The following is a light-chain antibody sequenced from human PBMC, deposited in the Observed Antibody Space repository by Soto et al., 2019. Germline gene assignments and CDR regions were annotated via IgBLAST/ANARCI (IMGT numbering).Light chain of an antibody. CDR1: SSDVGGYNY. CDR3: SSYTSSSTVV. CDR2: EVT. Sequence: QPVLTQPASVSGSPGQSITISCTGTSSDVGGYNYVSWYQQHPGKAPKLMIYEVTNRPSGVSIRFSGSKSGNTASLTISGLQAEDEADYYCSSYTSSSTVVFGGGTKLTV. J-gene: IGLJ2*01. V-gene: IGLV2-14*01.